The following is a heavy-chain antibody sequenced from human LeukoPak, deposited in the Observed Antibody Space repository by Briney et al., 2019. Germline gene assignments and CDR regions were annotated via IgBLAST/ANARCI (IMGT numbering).Heavy chain of an antibody. J-gene: IGHJ4*02. Sequence: GWSVQLFWAAAQSTVSITYVTWPRQAPAKGLEWISVIYSGGSSYYADSVKGRFTISRDNSKNTLYLQMNSLRVEDTAVYYCARLPTGDYWGQGTLVTVSS. CDR3: ARLPTGDY. CDR1: QSTVSITY. CDR2: IYSGGSS. V-gene: IGHV3-53*01. D-gene: IGHD1-1*01.